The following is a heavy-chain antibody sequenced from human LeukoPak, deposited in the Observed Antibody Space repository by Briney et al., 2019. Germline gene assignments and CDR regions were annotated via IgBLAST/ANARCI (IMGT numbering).Heavy chain of an antibody. Sequence: GGSLRLSCVASGFTFSDYWMSWVRQAPGKGLEWVSAISGSGGSTYYADSVKGRFTISRDNSKNTLYLQMNSLRAEDTAVYYCAKDMRGSGWYGYFDYWGQGTLVTVSS. CDR2: ISGSGGST. J-gene: IGHJ4*02. CDR3: AKDMRGSGWYGYFDY. D-gene: IGHD6-19*01. V-gene: IGHV3-23*01. CDR1: GFTFSDYW.